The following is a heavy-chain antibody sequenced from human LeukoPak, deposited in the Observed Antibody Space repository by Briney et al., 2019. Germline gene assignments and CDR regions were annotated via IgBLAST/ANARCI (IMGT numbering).Heavy chain of an antibody. V-gene: IGHV3-30*02. CDR1: GFTFSSYG. CDR2: IRYDGSNK. J-gene: IGHJ6*03. Sequence: PGGSLRLSCAASGFTFSSYGMHWVRQAPGKGLEWVAFIRYDGSNKYYADSVKGRFTISRDNSKNTLYLQMNSLRAEDTAVYYCAKDSGWSPYYYMDVWGKGTTVTVSS. CDR3: AKDSGWSPYYYMDV. D-gene: IGHD6-19*01.